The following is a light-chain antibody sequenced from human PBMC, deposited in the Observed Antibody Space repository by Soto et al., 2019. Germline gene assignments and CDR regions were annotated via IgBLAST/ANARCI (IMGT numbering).Light chain of an antibody. CDR1: KNDVGGYNL. V-gene: IGLV2-23*02. J-gene: IGLJ1*01. CDR2: EVT. Sequence: QSVLTQPASVSGSPGQSVTISCTGTKNDVGGYNLVSWYQHHPGEAPKLVIYEVTNRPSRLSNRFSGSKSGNTASLTISGLQAEDEADYYCCSYAGGLNNYVFGIGTKLTV. CDR3: CSYAGGLNNYV.